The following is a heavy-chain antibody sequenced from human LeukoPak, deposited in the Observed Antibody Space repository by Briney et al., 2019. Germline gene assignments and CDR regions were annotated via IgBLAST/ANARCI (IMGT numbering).Heavy chain of an antibody. CDR3: ARGRRDLDY. CDR2: VYDSGST. Sequence: SENLSLTCTVSGGSMSNHYWSWIRQPPGKGLEWIGDVYDSGSTNYNPSLKSRLTISVLTSRNQISLKLSSVTAADTAVYYCARGRRDLDYWGRGTLVTVSS. J-gene: IGHJ4*02. V-gene: IGHV4-59*11. CDR1: GGSMSNHY.